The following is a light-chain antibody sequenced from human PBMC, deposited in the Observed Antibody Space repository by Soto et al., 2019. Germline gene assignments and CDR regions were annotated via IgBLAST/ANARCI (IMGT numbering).Light chain of an antibody. J-gene: IGKJ2*01. CDR1: QSVSSN. Sequence: EIVMTQSPATLSVSPGERATLSCRASQSVSSNLAWYQQKPGQAPRLLIYGASTRATGIPARFSGSGSGTEFTHTISSLQSEDFAVYFCLQYNNLPPSTLGQRTKLEIK. V-gene: IGKV3-15*01. CDR2: GAS. CDR3: LQYNNLPPST.